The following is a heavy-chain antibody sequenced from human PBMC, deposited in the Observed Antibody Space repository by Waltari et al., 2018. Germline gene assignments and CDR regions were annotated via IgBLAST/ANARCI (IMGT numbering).Heavy chain of an antibody. D-gene: IGHD3-10*01. V-gene: IGHV1-8*01. CDR2: VNPNRGNT. CDR3: ARVPTYYYGSGRGDAFDI. J-gene: IGHJ3*02. CDR1: GYTFTSYD. Sequence: QVQLVQSGAEVKKPGASVKVSCKASGYTFTSYDNNWVRQDTGKGLEWMGWVNPNRGNTGYAQKFQGRVTMTRNTSISTAYMELSSLRSEDTAVYYCARVPTYYYGSGRGDAFDIWGQGTMVTVSS.